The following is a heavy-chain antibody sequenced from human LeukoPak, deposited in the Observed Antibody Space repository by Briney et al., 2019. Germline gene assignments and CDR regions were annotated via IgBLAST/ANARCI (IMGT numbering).Heavy chain of an antibody. D-gene: IGHD2-15*01. CDR1: GGSISSGGCY. V-gene: IGHV4-31*03. J-gene: IGHJ5*02. Sequence: SGPTLVNPSQTLSLTCTVSGGSISSGGCYWSWIRQHPGKGLEWIGDIYYSGSTYYNPSLKRRVTILVDTSKNQFSLKLSSVTAADTAVYYCARKSGGRTGFDPWGQGTLVTVSS. CDR3: ARKSGGRTGFDP. CDR2: IYYSGST.